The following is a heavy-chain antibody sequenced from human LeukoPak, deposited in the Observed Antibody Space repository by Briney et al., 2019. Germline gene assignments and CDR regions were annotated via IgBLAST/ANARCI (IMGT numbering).Heavy chain of an antibody. Sequence: ASVKVSCKASGGTLSSYAISWVRQAPGQGLEWMGGIIPIFGTVNYAQKFQDRVTITADESTSTAYMELSSLRSEDTAVYYCASRGYGSGSYYGSDYWGQGTLVTVSS. CDR3: ASRGYGSGSYYGSDY. CDR1: GGTLSSYA. CDR2: IIPIFGTV. V-gene: IGHV1-69*13. D-gene: IGHD3-10*01. J-gene: IGHJ4*02.